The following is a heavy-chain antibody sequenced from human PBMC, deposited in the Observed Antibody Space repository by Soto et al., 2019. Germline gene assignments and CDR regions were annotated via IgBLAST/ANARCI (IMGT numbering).Heavy chain of an antibody. CDR1: GGSISSYY. CDR2: IYYSGST. V-gene: IGHV4-59*06. Sequence: SETLSLTCTVSGGSISSYYWSWIRQPPGKGLEWIGYIYYSGSTYYNPSLKSRVTISVDTSKNQFSLKLSSVTAADTAVYYCARRVPSSYGSGSYYPNYYYYGMDVWGQGTTVTVAS. D-gene: IGHD3-10*01. J-gene: IGHJ6*02. CDR3: ARRVPSSYGSGSYYPNYYYYGMDV.